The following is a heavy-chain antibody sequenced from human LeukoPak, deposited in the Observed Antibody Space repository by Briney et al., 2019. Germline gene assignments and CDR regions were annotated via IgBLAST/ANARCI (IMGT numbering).Heavy chain of an antibody. CDR3: AKDPHPLGELFPYYFDY. CDR2: ISGSGGST. V-gene: IGHV3-23*01. Sequence: GGSLRLSCAAPGFTFSNAWMSWVRQAPGKGLEWVSAISGSGGSTYYADSVKGRFTISRDNSKNTLYLQMNSLRAEDTAVYYCAKDPHPLGELFPYYFDYWGQGTLVTVSS. J-gene: IGHJ4*02. CDR1: GFTFSNAW. D-gene: IGHD3-16*01.